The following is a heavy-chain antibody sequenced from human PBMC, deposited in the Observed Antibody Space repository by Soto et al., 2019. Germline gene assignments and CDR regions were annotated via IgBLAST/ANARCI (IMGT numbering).Heavy chain of an antibody. CDR2: ISSSSSTI. CDR3: ARVRVPDRHHYYYYGMDV. J-gene: IGHJ6*01. D-gene: IGHD2-2*01. V-gene: IGHV3-48*01. Sequence: PGGSLRLSCAASGFTFSSYSMNWVRQAPGKGLEWVSYISSSSSTIYYADSVKGRFTISRDNAKNSLYLQMNSLRAEDTAVYYCARVRVPDRHHYYYYGMDVWGQGTTVTVSS. CDR1: GFTFSSYS.